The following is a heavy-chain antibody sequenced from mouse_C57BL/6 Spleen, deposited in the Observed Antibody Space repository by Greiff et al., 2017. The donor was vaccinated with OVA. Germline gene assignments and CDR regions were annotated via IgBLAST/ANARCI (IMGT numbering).Heavy chain of an antibody. CDR3: ARGGYWYFDV. Sequence: EVQLVESEGGLVQPGSSMKLSCTASGFTFSDYYMAWVRQVPEKGLEWVANINYDGSSTYYLDSLKSRFIISRDNAKNILYLQMSSLKSEDTATYYCARGGYWYFDVWGTGTTVTVSS. J-gene: IGHJ1*03. CDR1: GFTFSDYY. CDR2: INYDGSST. V-gene: IGHV5-16*01.